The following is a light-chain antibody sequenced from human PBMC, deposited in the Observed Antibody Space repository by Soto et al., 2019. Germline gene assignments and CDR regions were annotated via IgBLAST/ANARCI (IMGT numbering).Light chain of an antibody. CDR2: AAS. CDR1: QSISNY. Sequence: DIQMTQSPSSLSASVGDRASITCRASQSISNYLNWYQQKPGKAPKVLIYAASSLQSGVPSRFSGSRSVTDFTLTISSLQPEEFSTYYCQQSYNTPRTFGQGTKVDIK. V-gene: IGKV1-39*01. J-gene: IGKJ1*01. CDR3: QQSYNTPRT.